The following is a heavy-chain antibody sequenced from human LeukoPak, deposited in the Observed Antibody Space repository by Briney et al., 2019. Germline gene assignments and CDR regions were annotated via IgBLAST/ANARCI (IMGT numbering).Heavy chain of an antibody. CDR3: ARAKGYFDY. CDR1: GFTFCSSW. V-gene: IGHV3-7*01. Sequence: GGLRVSSVDSGFTFCSSWMSWVPATPGKGVEWVANIKTDEREKYYVDSLKGRFTISRDNAKNSLYLQMNSLRAEDTAVYYCARAKGYFDYWGQGTLVTVSS. CDR2: IKTDEREK. J-gene: IGHJ4*02.